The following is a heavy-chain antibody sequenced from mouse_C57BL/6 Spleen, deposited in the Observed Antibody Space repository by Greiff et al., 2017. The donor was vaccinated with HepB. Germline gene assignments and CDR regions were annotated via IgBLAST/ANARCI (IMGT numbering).Heavy chain of an antibody. CDR1: GYTFTSYW. Sequence: QVQLQQSGPELVKPGASVKLSCKASGYTFTSYWMHWVKQRPGQGLEWIGNINPSNGGTNYNEKFKSKATLTVDKSSSTAYMQLSSLTSEDSAVYYCARTDGYLITTVVANAMDYWGQGTSVTVSS. V-gene: IGHV1-53*01. CDR2: INPSNGGT. D-gene: IGHD1-1*01. CDR3: ARTDGYLITTVVANAMDY. J-gene: IGHJ4*01.